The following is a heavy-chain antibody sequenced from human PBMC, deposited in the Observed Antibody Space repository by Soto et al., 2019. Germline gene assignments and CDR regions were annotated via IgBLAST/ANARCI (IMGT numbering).Heavy chain of an antibody. Sequence: ASVKVSCKASGGTLSSYTISWVRQAPGQGLEWMGRIIPILGIANYAQKFQGRVTITADKSTSTAYMELSSLRSEDTAVYYCARGYCSSTSCSDYYYYYYMDVWDRGTTVTVSS. J-gene: IGHJ6*03. D-gene: IGHD2-2*01. V-gene: IGHV1-69*02. CDR2: IIPILGIA. CDR3: ARGYCSSTSCSDYYYYYYMDV. CDR1: GGTLSSYT.